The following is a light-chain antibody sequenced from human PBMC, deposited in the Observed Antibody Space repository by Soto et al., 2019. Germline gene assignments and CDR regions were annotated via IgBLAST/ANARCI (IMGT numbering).Light chain of an antibody. V-gene: IGKV2-28*01. CDR2: LGS. J-gene: IGKJ1*01. CDR1: QSLLNSNGYNY. Sequence: DIVMTQSPLSLPVTPGEPASISCRSSQSLLNSNGYNYLDWYLQKPGQSPQLLIYLGSNRASGVPDRFSGSGSCTDFTLKISRVEAEDVGVYHCMQALTAPTTFGQGTNVHIK. CDR3: MQALTAPTT.